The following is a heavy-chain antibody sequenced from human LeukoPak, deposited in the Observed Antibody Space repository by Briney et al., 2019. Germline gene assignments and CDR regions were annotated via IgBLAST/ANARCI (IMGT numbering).Heavy chain of an antibody. D-gene: IGHD4-23*01. J-gene: IGHJ3*02. CDR2: IRSKANSYAT. CDR1: GFTFSGSA. Sequence: GGSLRLSCEASGFTFSGSAMHWVRQASGKGLEWVGRIRSKANSYATTYVESVKGRFTISRDDSRNTAHLQMNSLRAEDTAVYYCAKDFYGGNSIGDAFDIWGQGTMVTVSS. CDR3: AKDFYGGNSIGDAFDI. V-gene: IGHV3-73*01.